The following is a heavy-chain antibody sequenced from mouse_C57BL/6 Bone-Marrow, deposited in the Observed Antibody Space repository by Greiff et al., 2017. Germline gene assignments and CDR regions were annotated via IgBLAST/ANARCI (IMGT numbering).Heavy chain of an antibody. V-gene: IGHV1-26*01. CDR3: ARDSYYGSSPYYFDY. CDR2: INPNNGGT. D-gene: IGHD1-1*01. CDR1: GYTFTDYY. J-gene: IGHJ2*01. Sequence: EVQLQQSGPELVKPGASVKISCKASGYTFTDYYMNWVKQSHGKSLEWIGDINPNNGGTSYNQKFKGKATLTVDKSSSTAYMELRSLTSEDSAVYYCARDSYYGSSPYYFDYWGQGTTLTVSS.